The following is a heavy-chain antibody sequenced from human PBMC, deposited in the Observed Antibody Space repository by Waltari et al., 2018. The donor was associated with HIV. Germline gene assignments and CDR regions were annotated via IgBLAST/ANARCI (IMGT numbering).Heavy chain of an antibody. V-gene: IGHV4-39*01. CDR1: GGSISSSSYY. D-gene: IGHD2-2*01. CDR2: IYYSGST. CDR3: AIIVGDIVVVPAAHRDYYGMDV. Sequence: QLQLQESGPGLVKPSETLSLTCTVSGGSISSSSYYWGWIGQPPGKGLEWIGRIYYSGSTDYNPSLKGPVTISVDTSKNQFSLKLSSVTAADTAVYYCAIIVGDIVVVPAAHRDYYGMDVWGQGTTVTVSS. J-gene: IGHJ6*02.